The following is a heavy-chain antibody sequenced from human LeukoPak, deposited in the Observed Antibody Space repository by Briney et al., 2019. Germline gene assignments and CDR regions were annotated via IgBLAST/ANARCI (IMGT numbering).Heavy chain of an antibody. CDR2: IYYSGST. CDR3: ARELSSIAVAEVDY. V-gene: IGHV4-59*12. Sequence: SETLSLTCSVSGGSISKYYWSWIRQPPGKGLEWIGYIYYSGSTNYNPSLRSRVTISVDTSKNQFSLKLSSVTAADTAVYYCARELSSIAVAEVDYWGQGTLVTVSS. J-gene: IGHJ4*02. D-gene: IGHD6-19*01. CDR1: GGSISKYY.